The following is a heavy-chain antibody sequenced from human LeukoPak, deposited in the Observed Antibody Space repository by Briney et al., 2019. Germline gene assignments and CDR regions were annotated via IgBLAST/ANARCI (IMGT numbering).Heavy chain of an antibody. J-gene: IGHJ4*02. V-gene: IGHV1-46*01. CDR1: GYTFTSYY. D-gene: IGHD3-9*01. CDR3: ARAMFYDILTGYWGNFDY. Sequence: ASVTVSCTASGYTFTSYYMHWVRQAPGQGLEWMGMINPSGGSTNYAQKFQGRVTMTRDTSTSTVYMELSRLRSEDMAVYYCARAMFYDILTGYWGNFDYWGQGTLVTVSS. CDR2: INPSGGST.